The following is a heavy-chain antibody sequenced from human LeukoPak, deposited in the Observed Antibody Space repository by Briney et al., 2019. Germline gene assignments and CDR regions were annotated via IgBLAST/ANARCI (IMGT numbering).Heavy chain of an antibody. CDR3: ASGPTRDYYYYMDV. V-gene: IGHV3-21*01. Sequence: GGSLRLSCAASGFTVSSNYMSWVRQAPGKGLEWVSSISSSSRYIYYADSVKGRFTISRDNAKNSLYLQMNSLRAEDTAVYYCASGPTRDYYYYMDVWGKGTTVTISS. J-gene: IGHJ6*03. CDR1: GFTVSSNY. CDR2: ISSSSRYI. D-gene: IGHD2-15*01.